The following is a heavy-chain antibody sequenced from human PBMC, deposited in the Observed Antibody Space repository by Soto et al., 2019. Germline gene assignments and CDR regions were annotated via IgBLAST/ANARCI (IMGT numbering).Heavy chain of an antibody. D-gene: IGHD3-16*01. Sequence: PGGSLRLSCAASGFTFSSYSMNWVRQAPGKGLEWVSYISSSSSTIYYADSVKGRFTISRDNAKNSLYLQMNSLRDEDTAVYYGARPLNLFRLGAFDIWGQGTMVTVSS. J-gene: IGHJ3*02. CDR1: GFTFSSYS. V-gene: IGHV3-48*02. CDR2: ISSSSSTI. CDR3: ARPLNLFRLGAFDI.